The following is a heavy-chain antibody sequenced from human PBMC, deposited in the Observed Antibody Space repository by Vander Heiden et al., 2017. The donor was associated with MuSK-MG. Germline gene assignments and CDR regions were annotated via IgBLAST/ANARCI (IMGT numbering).Heavy chain of an antibody. CDR3: ARETWIQLWPHMDV. CDR1: GFTFSSYE. V-gene: IGHV3-48*03. CDR2: TSSSGSTI. D-gene: IGHD5-18*01. Sequence: QPGGSLRLSCAASGFTFSSYEMNWVRPAPGKGLEWVSYTSSSGSTIYYADSVKGRFTISRDNAKNSLYLQMNSLRAEDTAVYYCARETWIQLWPHMDVWGKGTTVTVSS. J-gene: IGHJ6*03.